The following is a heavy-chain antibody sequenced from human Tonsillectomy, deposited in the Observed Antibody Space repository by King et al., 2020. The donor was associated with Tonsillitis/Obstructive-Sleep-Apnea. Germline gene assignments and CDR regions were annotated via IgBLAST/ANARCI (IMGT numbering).Heavy chain of an antibody. Sequence: VQLVESGAEVKKPGASVKVSCKASGYTFTSYGISWVRQAPGQGLEWMGWISAYNGNTNYAQKVQGRVTMTTDTSTSTAYMELRSLRSDATAVYYCARRHRSPPYYYYYYMDVWGKGTTVTVSS. CDR1: GYTFTSYG. CDR2: ISAYNGNT. D-gene: IGHD6-13*01. J-gene: IGHJ6*03. V-gene: IGHV1-18*01. CDR3: ARRHRSPPYYYYYYMDV.